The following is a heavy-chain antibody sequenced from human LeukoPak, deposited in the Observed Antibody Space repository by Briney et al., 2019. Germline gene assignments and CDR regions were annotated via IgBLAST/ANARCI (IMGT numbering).Heavy chain of an antibody. CDR3: SRDKAYGSGSFDS. Sequence: PSETLSLTCTVSGGSISSYYWSWIRQPPGQGLEWMGWIYYNSGTNYNPSLKSRVTISVDTSKNQFSLKLSSVTGADTAVYYFSRDKAYGSGSFDSWGQGNLVTVSS. CDR1: GGSISSYY. J-gene: IGHJ4*02. V-gene: IGHV4-59*01. CDR2: IYYNSGT. D-gene: IGHD3-10*01.